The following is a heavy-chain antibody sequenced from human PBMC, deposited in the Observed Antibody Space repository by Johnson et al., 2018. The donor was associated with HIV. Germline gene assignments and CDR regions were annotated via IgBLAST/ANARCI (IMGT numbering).Heavy chain of an antibody. CDR3: ARAKTPHDACDI. V-gene: IGHV3-30*03. J-gene: IGHJ3*02. Sequence: QVQLVESGGGVVQPGRSLRLSCAASGFTFSSYGMHWVRQAQGKGLEWVAVISYDGSNKYYADSVKGRFTISRDISTKTLYLQMNSLRAEDTAVYYCARAKTPHDACDIWGQGTMVTGSS. CDR1: GFTFSSYG. CDR2: ISYDGSNK.